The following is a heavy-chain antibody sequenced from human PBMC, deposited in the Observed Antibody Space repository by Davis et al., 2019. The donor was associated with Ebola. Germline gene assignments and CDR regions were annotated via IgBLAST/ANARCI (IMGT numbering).Heavy chain of an antibody. V-gene: IGHV1-18*01. D-gene: IGHD2-15*01. CDR3: ARHKLVVVAAKFDY. CDR2: ISAYNGNT. Sequence: ASVKVSCKASGYTFTSYGISWVRQAPGQGLEWMGWISAYNGNTNYAQKLQGRVTMTTDTSTSTAYMELRSLRSDDTAVYYCARHKLVVVAAKFDYWGQGTLVTVSS. J-gene: IGHJ4*02. CDR1: GYTFTSYG.